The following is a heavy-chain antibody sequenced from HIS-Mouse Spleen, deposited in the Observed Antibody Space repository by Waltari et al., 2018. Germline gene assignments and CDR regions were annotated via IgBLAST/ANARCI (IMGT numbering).Heavy chain of an antibody. CDR1: GGSLVSSSYY. V-gene: IGHV4-39*07. CDR2: IYYNGST. D-gene: IGHD6-13*01. J-gene: IGHJ2*01. CDR3: AREIPYSSSWYDWYFDL. Sequence: QLQLQESGPGLVKPSETLSLTCTVSGGSLVSSSYYWAWIRQPPGKGLEWIGSIYYNGSTYYNPSLKSRVTISVDTSKNQFSLKLSSVTAADTAVYYCAREIPYSSSWYDWYFDLWGRGTLVTVSS.